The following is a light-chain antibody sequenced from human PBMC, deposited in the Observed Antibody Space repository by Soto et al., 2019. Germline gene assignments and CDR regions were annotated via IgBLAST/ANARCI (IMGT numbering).Light chain of an antibody. Sequence: QSALTQPASVSGSPGQSITISCTGTSSDVGGYNYVSWYQQHPGKAPKLIIYDVINRPSGVSNRFSGSKSGNTSSLTISGLQAEDEADYYCSSYTSSSLYVFGTGTKLTVL. J-gene: IGLJ1*01. CDR2: DVI. CDR1: SSDVGGYNY. CDR3: SSYTSSSLYV. V-gene: IGLV2-14*01.